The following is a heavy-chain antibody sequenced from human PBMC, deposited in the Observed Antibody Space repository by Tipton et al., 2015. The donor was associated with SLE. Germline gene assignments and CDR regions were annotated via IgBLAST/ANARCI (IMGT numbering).Heavy chain of an antibody. V-gene: IGHV4-38-2*01. CDR1: GYSISSGYY. J-gene: IGHJ3*02. D-gene: IGHD1-1*01. CDR2: IYHSGST. CDR3: ARVAELERYDAFDI. Sequence: TLSLTCAVSGYSISSGYYWGWIRQPPGKGLEWIGNIYHSGSTYYNPSLKSRVTISVDTSKNQFSLKLSSVTAADTAVYYCARVAELERYDAFDIWGQGTMVTVSS.